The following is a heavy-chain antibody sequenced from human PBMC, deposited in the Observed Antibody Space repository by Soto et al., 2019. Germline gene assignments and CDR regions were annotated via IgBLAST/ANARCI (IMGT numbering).Heavy chain of an antibody. CDR3: ARPTRVNASHGMDV. Sequence: QVQLVESGGGVVQPGRSLRLSCAASGFTFSSYGMHWVRQAPGKGLEWVAVIWYDGSNKYYADSVKGRFTISSDNSKNTMNPQMNRLSGEGTAESYCARPTRVNASHGMDVWGQGTTVTVSS. CDR1: GFTFSSYG. J-gene: IGHJ6*02. D-gene: IGHD2-21*01. V-gene: IGHV3-33*01. CDR2: IWYDGSNK.